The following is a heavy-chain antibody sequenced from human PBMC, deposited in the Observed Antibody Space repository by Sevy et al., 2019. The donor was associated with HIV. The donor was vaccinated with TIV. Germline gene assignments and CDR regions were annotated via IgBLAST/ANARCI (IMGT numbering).Heavy chain of an antibody. V-gene: IGHV3-48*03. CDR3: ARGVEVDSSGFLGPSCQFDY. CDR1: GFTFSSYE. D-gene: IGHD3-22*01. J-gene: IGHJ4*02. CDR2: ISSSGSTI. Sequence: GGSLRLSCAASGFTFSSYEMNWVRQAPGKGLEWVSYISSSGSTIYYADSVKGRFTISRDNAKNSLYLQMNSLRAEDTAVYYWARGVEVDSSGFLGPSCQFDYWGQGTLVTVSS.